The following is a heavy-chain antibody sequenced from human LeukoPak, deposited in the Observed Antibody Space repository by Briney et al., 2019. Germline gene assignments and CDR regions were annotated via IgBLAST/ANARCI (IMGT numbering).Heavy chain of an antibody. D-gene: IGHD4-17*01. V-gene: IGHV4-4*02. CDR3: LRDTPGGSYGDYDN. Sequence: PSETLSLTCTISGVSVSSSNWWGWIRQTAGKVLGWIGEIYHNGNTGYNPSLKSRVTISVDKSKNQFSLSLTSVTPADTAVSYCLRDTPGGSYGDYDNWGQGTLVTVSS. CDR2: IYHNGNT. CDR1: GVSVSSSNW. J-gene: IGHJ4*02.